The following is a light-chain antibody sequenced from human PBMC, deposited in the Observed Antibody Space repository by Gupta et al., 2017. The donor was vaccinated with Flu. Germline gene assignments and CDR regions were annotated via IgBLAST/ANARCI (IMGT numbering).Light chain of an antibody. J-gene: IGLJ1*01. CDR2: GNN. CDR1: SSNIGRNT. CDR3: AAWDDSLNGHYV. Sequence: QSVLAQPPSASGTPGQRVIISCSGSSSNIGRNTVNWYQQVPGMAPKLLIYGNNQRPSGVPDRFSGSKSGTSASLAINGLQSEDEADYYCAAWDDSLNGHYVFGTGTEDTVL. V-gene: IGLV1-44*01.